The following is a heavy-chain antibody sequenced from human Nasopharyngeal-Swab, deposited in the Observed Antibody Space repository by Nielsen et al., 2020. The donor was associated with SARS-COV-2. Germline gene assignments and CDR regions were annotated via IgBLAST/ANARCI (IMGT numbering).Heavy chain of an antibody. J-gene: IGHJ4*02. CDR3: ARYCSTTSCPRGFDY. Sequence: WIRQPPGKGLEWVAHIKQSGSGQYYVDSVKGRFTISRDNAKNSLSLQMNSLRAEDTAVYYCARYCSTTSCPRGFDYWGRGTLVTVSS. V-gene: IGHV3-7*01. D-gene: IGHD2-2*01. CDR2: IKQSGSGQ.